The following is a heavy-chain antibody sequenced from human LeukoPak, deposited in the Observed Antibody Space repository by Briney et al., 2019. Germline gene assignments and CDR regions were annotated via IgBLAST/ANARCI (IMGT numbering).Heavy chain of an antibody. J-gene: IGHJ4*02. CDR2: FYPEDGET. D-gene: IGHD3-10*01. Sequence: ASVKVSCKVSGYTLTELSMHWVRQAPGKGLEWMGGFYPEDGETIYAQKFHGRVTMTEDTSTDTAYMELSSLRSEDTAVYYCATDLNGSGSYYFDYWGQGTLVTVSS. CDR3: ATDLNGSGSYYFDY. V-gene: IGHV1-24*01. CDR1: GYTLTELS.